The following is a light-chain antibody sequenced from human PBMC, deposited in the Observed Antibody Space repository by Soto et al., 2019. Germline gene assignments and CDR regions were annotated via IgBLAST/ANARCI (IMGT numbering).Light chain of an antibody. J-gene: IGLJ2*01. Sequence: QSALTQPASVSGSPGQSITISCTGTSSDVGGYNYVSWYQQHPGKAPKPMIYEVSNRPSGVSNRFSGSKSGNTASLTISGLQAEDEAYYYCFSYTSTRTLIFGGGTKLTVL. CDR3: FSYTSTRTLI. CDR2: EVS. CDR1: SSDVGGYNY. V-gene: IGLV2-14*01.